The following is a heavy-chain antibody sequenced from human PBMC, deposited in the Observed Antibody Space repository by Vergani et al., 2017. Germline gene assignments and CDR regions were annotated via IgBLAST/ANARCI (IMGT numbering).Heavy chain of an antibody. J-gene: IGHJ5*02. CDR1: VGTFSSYA. D-gene: IGHD3-22*01. CDR2: IIPIFGTA. Sequence: QVQLVQSGAEVKKPGSSVKVSCKASVGTFSSYAISGVRQAPGQGLEWMGGIIPIFGTAHYAQKFQGRVTITADAPTSTAYMELSSLSSEDTAVYYCARGPHHRSGYPRAYNWFDPWGQVSLVTVSS. V-gene: IGHV1-69*01. CDR3: ARGPHHRSGYPRAYNWFDP.